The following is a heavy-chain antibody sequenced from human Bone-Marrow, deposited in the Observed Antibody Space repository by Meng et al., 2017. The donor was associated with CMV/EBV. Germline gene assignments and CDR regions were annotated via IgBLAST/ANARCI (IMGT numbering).Heavy chain of an antibody. CDR2: ISRSGTNI. CDR1: GFTFSDHY. CDR3: ARGLDSSGYEDY. Sequence: GESLKISCAASGFTFSDHYMSWIRQAPGKGLDWVSDISRSGTNIYYADSVRGRFTISRDNAKKSLYLQMTSLRAEDTAVYYCARGLDSSGYEDYWGQGTLVTVSS. J-gene: IGHJ4*02. D-gene: IGHD3-22*01. V-gene: IGHV3-11*01.